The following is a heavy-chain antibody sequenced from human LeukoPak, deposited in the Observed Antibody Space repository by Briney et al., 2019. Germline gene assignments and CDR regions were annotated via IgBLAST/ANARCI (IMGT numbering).Heavy chain of an antibody. V-gene: IGHV3-49*03. CDR2: VRSKPYGGTT. D-gene: IGHD3-3*01. J-gene: IGHJ4*02. Sequence: GGSLRLSCTTSGFTFGDAMSWFRQAPGEGLEWVAFVRSKPYGGTTEYAASVKGRFTISRDDSKSIAYLQMNSLKIEDTAVYYCTRMEPYDAKYLDKWGQGTLVTVSS. CDR3: TRMEPYDAKYLDK. CDR1: GFTFGDA.